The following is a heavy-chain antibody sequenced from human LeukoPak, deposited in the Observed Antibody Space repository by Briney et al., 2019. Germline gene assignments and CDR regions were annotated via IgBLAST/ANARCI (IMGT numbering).Heavy chain of an antibody. CDR2: IKQDGSEK. J-gene: IGHJ4*02. Sequence: GGSLRLSCAASGFTFSNYWMSWVRQAPGKGLEWVANIKQDGSEKYYVNSVKGRFTISRDNAKNSLYLQMNSLRAEDTAIYYCAREDDWNYEDYWGQGTLVTVSS. CDR3: AREDDWNYEDY. CDR1: GFTFSNYW. D-gene: IGHD1-7*01. V-gene: IGHV3-7*01.